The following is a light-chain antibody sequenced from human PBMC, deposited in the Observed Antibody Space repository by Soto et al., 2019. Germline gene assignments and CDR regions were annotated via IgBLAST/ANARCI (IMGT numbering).Light chain of an antibody. CDR3: SSYTSSSTRV. CDR1: SSDVGGYNY. CDR2: DVS. Sequence: QSVLTQPASVSGSPGQSITISCTGTSSDVGGYNYVSWYQQHPGKAPKLMIYDVSNRPSGVSNRFSGSKSGSTASLTISGLQAEDEADYYCSSYTSSSTRVFGTGTKVTV. V-gene: IGLV2-14*01. J-gene: IGLJ1*01.